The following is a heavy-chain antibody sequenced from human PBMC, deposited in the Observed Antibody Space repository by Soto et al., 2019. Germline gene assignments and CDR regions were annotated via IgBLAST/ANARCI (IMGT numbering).Heavy chain of an antibody. CDR1: GFTFSSYA. J-gene: IGHJ6*02. CDR3: AKGRWRPITIFGVVTQENYYGMDV. Sequence: GGSLRLSCAASGFTFSSYAMSWVRQAPGKGLEWVSAISGSGGSTYYADSVKGRFTISRDNSKNTLYLQMNSLRAEDTAVYYCAKGRWRPITIFGVVTQENYYGMDVWGQGTTVTVSS. CDR2: ISGSGGST. V-gene: IGHV3-23*01. D-gene: IGHD3-3*01.